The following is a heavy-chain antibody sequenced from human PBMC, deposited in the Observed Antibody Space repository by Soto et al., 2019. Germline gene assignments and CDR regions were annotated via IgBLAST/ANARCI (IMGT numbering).Heavy chain of an antibody. V-gene: IGHV1-2*02. D-gene: IGHD1-1*01. Sequence: QVQLVQSGAEVKKPGASVKVSCKTSGYTFTDYYMHWVRHAPGQGLEWMGWINPNSGGPLSAQKFQGRVTMTRDTSIITAYLELSRLRSDDTAVYYCARGGTTSLDYWGQGTQVTVSS. J-gene: IGHJ4*02. CDR2: INPNSGGP. CDR1: GYTFTDYY. CDR3: ARGGTTSLDY.